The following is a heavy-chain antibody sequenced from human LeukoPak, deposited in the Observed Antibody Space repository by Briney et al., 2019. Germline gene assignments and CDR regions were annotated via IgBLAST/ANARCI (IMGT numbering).Heavy chain of an antibody. CDR1: GGSISVYN. D-gene: IGHD6-13*01. V-gene: IGHV4-4*07. Sequence: PSETLSLTCTVSGGSISVYNWSWMRQPAGKGLEWIGRISPSVSTNYNPSLKSRVTMSVDTSRNQFSLNLSSVTAADTAVYYCAKGGIAAADLAYFDYWGQGTLVTVSS. CDR3: AKGGIAAADLAYFDY. J-gene: IGHJ4*02. CDR2: ISPSVST.